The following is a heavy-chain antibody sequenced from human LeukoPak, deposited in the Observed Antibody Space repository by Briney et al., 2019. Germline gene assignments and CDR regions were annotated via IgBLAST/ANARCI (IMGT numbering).Heavy chain of an antibody. D-gene: IGHD1-7*01. CDR3: ARDLLKLELRSWFDP. CDR2: IYYSGST. Sequence: SETLSLTCTVSGGSISSSSYFWGWIRQPPGKGLEWIGSIYYSGSTYYNPSLKSRVTISVDTSKNQFSLKLSSVTAADTAVYYCARDLLKLELRSWFDPWGQGTLVTVSS. CDR1: GGSISSSSYF. J-gene: IGHJ5*02. V-gene: IGHV4-39*07.